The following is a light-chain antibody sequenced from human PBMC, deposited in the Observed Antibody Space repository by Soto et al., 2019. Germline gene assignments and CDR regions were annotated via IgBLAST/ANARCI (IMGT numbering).Light chain of an antibody. V-gene: IGKV3-15*01. CDR3: QQYTSYST. CDR2: GVS. Sequence: ETVLIQTHANLSLSPKEIAPLSCRASQSVSSYLAWYQQKPGQAPRLLIYGVSTRATGIPARFSGSGSGTEFTLPMCSLQTDDFATNYCQQYTSYSTFGQGTKVDIK. CDR1: QSVSSY. J-gene: IGKJ1*01.